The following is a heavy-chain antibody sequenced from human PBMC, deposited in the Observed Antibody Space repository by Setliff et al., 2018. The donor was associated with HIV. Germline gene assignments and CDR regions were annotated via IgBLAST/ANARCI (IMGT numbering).Heavy chain of an antibody. Sequence: PGESLKISCAASGFTFSDYYMSWVRQPPGKGLEWVSYISDSGSTIYYADSVKGRFTISRDNAKNSLYLQMNSLRAEDTAVYYCARPLTGYSITHYYYMDVWGKGTTVTVSS. CDR2: ISDSGSTI. J-gene: IGHJ6*03. CDR3: ARPLTGYSITHYYYMDV. CDR1: GFTFSDYY. V-gene: IGHV3-11*04. D-gene: IGHD3-9*01.